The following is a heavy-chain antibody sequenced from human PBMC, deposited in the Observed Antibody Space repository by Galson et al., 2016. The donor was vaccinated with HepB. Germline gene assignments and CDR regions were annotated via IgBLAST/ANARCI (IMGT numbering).Heavy chain of an antibody. CDR3: AGCLGSGSSCYYYYMDV. Sequence: TLSLTCPVSGRSITSGDFYWSWIRQPTGKGLQCIGHIFTCGNTNYNPSLYTRYNISIDAYKTQFSLKLISVTAADTAVYYCAGCLGSGSSCYYYYMDVWGKGTTVTVSS. J-gene: IGHJ6*03. CDR2: IFTCGNT. D-gene: IGHD2-15*01. V-gene: IGHV4-61*09. CDR1: GRSITSGDFY.